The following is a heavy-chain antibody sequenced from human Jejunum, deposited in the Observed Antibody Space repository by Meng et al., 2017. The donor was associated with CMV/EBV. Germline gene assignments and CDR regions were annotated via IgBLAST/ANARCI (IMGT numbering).Heavy chain of an antibody. CDR2: ISSSSSYI. CDR3: ARDPRGVLIARYIDY. D-gene: IGHD2-21*01. CDR1: GFTFSTYT. V-gene: IGHV3-21*01. Sequence: GFTFSTYTMNWGRQAPGKGLEWVSSISSSSSYIYYADSVKGRFTISRDNAKNSLYLQMNSLRAENTAVYYCARDPRGVLIARYIDYWGQGTLVTVSS. J-gene: IGHJ4*02.